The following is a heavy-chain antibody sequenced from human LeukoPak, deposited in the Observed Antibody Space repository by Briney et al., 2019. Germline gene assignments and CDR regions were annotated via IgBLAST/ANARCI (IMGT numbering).Heavy chain of an antibody. J-gene: IGHJ4*02. D-gene: IGHD6-6*01. CDR1: GGSISSSSYY. V-gene: IGHV4-39*01. CDR3: ARPRSPYSSSSSFDY. Sequence: SSETLSLTCTVSGGSISSSSYYWGWIRQPPGKGLEWIGSIYYSGSTYYNPSLKSRVTISVDTSKNQFSLKLSSVTAADTAVYYCARPRSPYSSSSSFDYWGQGTLVTVSS. CDR2: IYYSGST.